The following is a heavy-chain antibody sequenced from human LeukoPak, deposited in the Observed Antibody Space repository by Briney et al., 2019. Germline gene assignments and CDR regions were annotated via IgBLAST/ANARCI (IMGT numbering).Heavy chain of an antibody. V-gene: IGHV4-59*01. D-gene: IGHD3-22*01. CDR2: IYSSGST. J-gene: IGHJ4*02. CDR1: GGFINSYY. Sequence: SETLSLTCSVSGGFINSYYWTWIRQPPGKGLEWIGYIYSSGSTKYNPSLKSRVTITIDTSKNQFSLKLSSVTAADTAVYYCARGRANYDSTGYYYWGQGILVTVSS. CDR3: ARGRANYDSTGYYY.